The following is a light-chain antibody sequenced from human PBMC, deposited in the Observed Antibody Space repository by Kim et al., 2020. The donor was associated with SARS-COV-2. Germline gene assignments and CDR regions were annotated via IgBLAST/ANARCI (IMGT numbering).Light chain of an antibody. CDR1: NIGTKS. Sequence: SYELTQPPSVSVAPGKTAMITCGGNNIGTKSVHWYQQKPGQAPVLVIYYDSDRPSGIPERFSGSNSGNTATLTISRVEAGDEADYYCQVWDSSSDHRVFG. J-gene: IGLJ1*01. V-gene: IGLV3-21*04. CDR3: QVWDSSSDHRV. CDR2: YDS.